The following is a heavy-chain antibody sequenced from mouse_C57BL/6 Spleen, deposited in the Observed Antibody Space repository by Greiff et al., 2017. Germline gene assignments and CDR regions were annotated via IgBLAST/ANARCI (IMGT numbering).Heavy chain of an antibody. V-gene: IGHV1-50*01. CDR1: GYTFTSYW. CDR3: ASSRDH. Sequence: QVQLQQPGAELVKPGASVKLSCKASGYTFTSYWMQWVKQRPGQGLEWIGEIDPSDSYTNYNQKFKGKATLTVDTSSSTAYIQLSSLTSEDSAVYYCASSRDHWGQGTTLTVSS. CDR2: IDPSDSYT. J-gene: IGHJ2*01.